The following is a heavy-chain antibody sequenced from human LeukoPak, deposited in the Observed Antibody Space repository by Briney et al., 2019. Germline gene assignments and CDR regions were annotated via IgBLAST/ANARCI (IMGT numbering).Heavy chain of an antibody. V-gene: IGHV4-31*02. CDR2: IYYSGST. CDR1: GFTVSSNY. D-gene: IGHD2-15*01. Sequence: LRLSCAASGFTVSSNYMSWIRQHPGKGLEWIGYIYYSGSTYYNPSLKSRVTISVDTSKNQFSLKLSSVTAADTAVYYCARDSCSGGSCCFDYWGQGTLVTVSS. CDR3: ARDSCSGGSCCFDY. J-gene: IGHJ4*02.